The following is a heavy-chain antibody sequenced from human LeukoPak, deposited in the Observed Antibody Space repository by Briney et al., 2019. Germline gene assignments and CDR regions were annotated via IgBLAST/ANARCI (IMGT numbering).Heavy chain of an antibody. CDR2: ISGSGGST. D-gene: IGHD3-3*01. J-gene: IGHJ2*01. Sequence: GSLRLSCTASGFTFSSYAMSWVRQAPGKGLEWVSAISGSGGSTYYADSVKGRFTISRDNSKNTLYLQMNSLRAEDTAVYYCVKGATYYDFWSGYPPYWYFDLWGRGTLVTVSS. CDR1: GFTFSSYA. CDR3: VKGATYYDFWSGYPPYWYFDL. V-gene: IGHV3-23*01.